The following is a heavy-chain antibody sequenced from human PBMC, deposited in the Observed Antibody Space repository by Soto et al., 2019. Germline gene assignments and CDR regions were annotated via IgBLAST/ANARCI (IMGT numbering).Heavy chain of an antibody. Sequence: EVQLLESGGGLVQPGGSLRLSCAASGFTFSSYAMSWVRQAPGKGLEWVSAISGSGGSTYYADSVKGRFTISRDNSKNTLYLQMNSLRAEDTAVYYCAKDWSLWFGELLLYFDYWGQGTLVTVSS. D-gene: IGHD3-10*01. CDR2: ISGSGGST. V-gene: IGHV3-23*01. CDR1: GFTFSSYA. CDR3: AKDWSLWFGELLLYFDY. J-gene: IGHJ4*02.